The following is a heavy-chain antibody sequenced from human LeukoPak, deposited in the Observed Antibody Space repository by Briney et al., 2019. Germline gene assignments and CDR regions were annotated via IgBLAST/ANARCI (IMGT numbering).Heavy chain of an antibody. CDR1: GFTFGSYS. J-gene: IGHJ4*02. D-gene: IGHD6-13*01. CDR3: AKWGKQQLAYSDY. V-gene: IGHV3-48*01. CDR2: ISSSSSTI. Sequence: GGSLRLSCAASGFTFGSYSMNWVRQAPGKGLEWVSYISSSSSTIYYADSVKGRFTISRDNSKNTLYLQMNSLRAEDTAVYYCAKWGKQQLAYSDYWGQGTLVTVSS.